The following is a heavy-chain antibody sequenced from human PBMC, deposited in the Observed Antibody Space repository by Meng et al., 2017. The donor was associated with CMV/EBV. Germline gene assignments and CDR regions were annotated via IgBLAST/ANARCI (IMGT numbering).Heavy chain of an antibody. V-gene: IGHV3-21*01. CDR3: ARDKTGVVGLFDY. Sequence: GGSLKISCAASGFTFSSYSMNWVRQAPGKGLEWVSSISSSSSYIYYADSVKGRFTISRDNAKNSLYLQMNSLRAEDTAVYYCARDKTGVVGLFDYWGQGTLVTVSS. J-gene: IGHJ4*02. D-gene: IGHD2-15*01. CDR1: GFTFSSYS. CDR2: ISSSSSYI.